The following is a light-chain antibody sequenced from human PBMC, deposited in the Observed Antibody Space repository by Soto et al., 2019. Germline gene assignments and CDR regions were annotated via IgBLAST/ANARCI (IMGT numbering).Light chain of an antibody. J-gene: IGKJ4*01. V-gene: IGKV1-5*03. Sequence: DIQMTQSPSSLSASVGDRVTITCQASQDISHYLSWYQQEPGKAPKLLIYKASTLESGVPSRFSGSGSGTEFTLTISSLQADDFATYYCQQYNDLSTFGGGTKVDIK. CDR3: QQYNDLST. CDR2: KAS. CDR1: QDISHY.